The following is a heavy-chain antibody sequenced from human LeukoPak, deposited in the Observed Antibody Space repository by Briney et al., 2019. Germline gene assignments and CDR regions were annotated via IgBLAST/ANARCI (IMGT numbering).Heavy chain of an antibody. J-gene: IGHJ2*01. Sequence: KASETLSLTCTASGGSISSYYWSGIRQPPGKGLEWVGNIYSSGSTNYNPSLKSQVTISVDTSMNQVSLKLRSVPAADTAVYSCARVVKIEYSSSSHNWYLDLWGRGTLVTVSS. V-gene: IGHV4-59*08. CDR1: GGSISSYY. CDR2: IYSSGST. D-gene: IGHD6-6*01. CDR3: ARVVKIEYSSSSHNWYLDL.